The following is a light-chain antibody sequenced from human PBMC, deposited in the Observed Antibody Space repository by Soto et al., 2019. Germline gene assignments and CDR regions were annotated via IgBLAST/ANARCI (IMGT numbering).Light chain of an antibody. V-gene: IGKV1-39*01. CDR1: QSISSY. CDR2: AAS. Sequence: DIQMTQSPSSLSASVGDRVTITCRASQSISSYLNWYQQKPGKAPKLLIYAASSLQSGVPSRFSGSRSGTDFTLTISSLQPEDFANYYCQQSYSTPYTFVQGTKLESK. J-gene: IGKJ2*01. CDR3: QQSYSTPYT.